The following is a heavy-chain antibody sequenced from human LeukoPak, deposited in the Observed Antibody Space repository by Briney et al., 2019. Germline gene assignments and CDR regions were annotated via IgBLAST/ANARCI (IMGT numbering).Heavy chain of an antibody. J-gene: IGHJ4*02. Sequence: GGSLRLSCAASGFTFSSYWMHWVRQAPGKGLEWVSAISGSGGSTHYADSVKGRFTISRDNSKNTLYLQMNSLRAEDTAVYYCAKVLNYYASGYFDYWGQGTLVTVSS. V-gene: IGHV3-23*01. CDR3: AKVLNYYASGYFDY. CDR2: ISGSGGST. CDR1: GFTFSSYW. D-gene: IGHD3-10*01.